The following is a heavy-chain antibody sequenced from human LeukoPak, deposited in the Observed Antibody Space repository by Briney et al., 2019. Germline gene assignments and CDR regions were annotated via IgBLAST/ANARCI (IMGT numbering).Heavy chain of an antibody. CDR3: ARRGEAMDPFDY. CDR1: GYSFTSYW. CDR2: IYPGDSDT. J-gene: IGHJ4*02. D-gene: IGHD5-18*01. Sequence: GESLKISCKGSGYSFTSYWISWVRQMPGKGLEWMGIIYPGDSDTRYSPSFQGQVTISADKSINTAYLQWSSPKASDTAIYYCARRGEAMDPFDYWGQGTLVTVSS. V-gene: IGHV5-51*01.